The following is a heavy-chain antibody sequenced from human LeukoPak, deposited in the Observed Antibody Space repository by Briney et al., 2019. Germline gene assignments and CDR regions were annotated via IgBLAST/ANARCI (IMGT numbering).Heavy chain of an antibody. Sequence: SETLSLTCAGYGGSFSGYYWSWIRQPPGKGLEWIGEINHSGSTNYNPSLKSRVTISVDTSKNQFSLKLSSVTAADTAVYYCARSWRGLAARPRRDYYYYMDVWGKGTTVTVSS. CDR3: ARSWRGLAARPRRDYYYYMDV. CDR2: INHSGST. D-gene: IGHD6-6*01. CDR1: GGSFSGYY. J-gene: IGHJ6*03. V-gene: IGHV4-34*01.